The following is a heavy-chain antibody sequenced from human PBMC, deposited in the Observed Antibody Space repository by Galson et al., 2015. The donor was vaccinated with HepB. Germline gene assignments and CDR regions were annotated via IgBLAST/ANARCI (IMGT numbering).Heavy chain of an antibody. CDR2: ITWNSGSK. Sequence: SLRLSCTASGFSFDDYAMHWVRQVPGKGLEWVSGITWNSGSKVYADSVKGRFTISRDNAENSLYLQMNSLRADDTALYYCAKEYLVGTSDRAFDIWGQGTMVTVSS. CDR3: AKEYLVGTSDRAFDI. V-gene: IGHV3-9*01. CDR1: GFSFDDYA. D-gene: IGHD1-26*01. J-gene: IGHJ3*02.